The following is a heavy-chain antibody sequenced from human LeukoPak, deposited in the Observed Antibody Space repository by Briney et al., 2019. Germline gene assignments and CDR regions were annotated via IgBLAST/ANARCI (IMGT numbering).Heavy chain of an antibody. D-gene: IGHD6-13*01. CDR1: GFTFSSYA. CDR3: VRDGSTWANWFDP. J-gene: IGHJ5*02. V-gene: IGHV3-74*01. CDR2: INSDGSST. Sequence: GGSLRLSCAASGFTFSSYAMNWVRQAPGKGLVWVSRINSDGSSTSYADSVKGRFTISRDNAKNTLYLQMNSLRDEDTAVYYCVRDGSTWANWFDPWGQGTLVTVSS.